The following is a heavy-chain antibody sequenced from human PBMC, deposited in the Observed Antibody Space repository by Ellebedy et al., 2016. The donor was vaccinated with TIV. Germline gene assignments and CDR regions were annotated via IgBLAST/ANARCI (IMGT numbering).Heavy chain of an antibody. CDR2: ISTDGSYA. CDR3: VADDYGGISLNQY. Sequence: GGSLRLXXAASGFTFSSHWMPWVRHSPTPGKELVWVSRISTDGSYATYADSVKGRFTISRDNAKNTLHLQMNSLRGEDTALYYCVADDYGGISLNQYWGQGTLVTVSS. V-gene: IGHV3-74*01. J-gene: IGHJ4*02. CDR1: GFTFSSHW. D-gene: IGHD4-23*01.